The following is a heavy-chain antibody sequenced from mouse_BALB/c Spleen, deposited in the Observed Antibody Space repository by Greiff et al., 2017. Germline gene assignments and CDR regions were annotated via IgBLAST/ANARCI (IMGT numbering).Heavy chain of an antibody. V-gene: IGHV1-7*01. CDR2: INPSTGYT. CDR3: ARGRSQNAMDY. J-gene: IGHJ4*01. Sequence: VQLQQSGAELAKPGASVKMSCKASGYTFTSYWMHWVKQRPGQGLEWIGYINPSTGYTEYNQKFKDKATLTADKSSSTAYMQLSSLTSEDSAVYYCARGRSQNAMDYWGQGTSVTVSS. CDR1: GYTFTSYW.